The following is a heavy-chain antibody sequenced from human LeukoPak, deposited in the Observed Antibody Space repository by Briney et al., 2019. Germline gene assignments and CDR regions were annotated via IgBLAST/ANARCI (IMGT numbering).Heavy chain of an antibody. CDR3: ARAGELRYMDV. D-gene: IGHD3-16*01. Sequence: PGGSLRLSCAASGLTVSSNSMSWVRQAPGKGLEWVSVIYGGGSTYYADSVEGRFTISRDNAKNTVFLQMGSLRADDTAMYYCARAGELRYMDVWGKGTAVTVSS. CDR2: IYGGGST. J-gene: IGHJ6*03. V-gene: IGHV3-53*01. CDR1: GLTVSSNS.